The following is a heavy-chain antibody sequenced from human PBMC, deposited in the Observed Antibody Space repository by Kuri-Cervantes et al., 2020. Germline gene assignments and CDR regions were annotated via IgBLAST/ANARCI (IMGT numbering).Heavy chain of an antibody. CDR1: GFTFSSYA. CDR3: AKDHYEERAFDI. V-gene: IGHV3-30-3*02. Sequence: GGSLRLSCAASGFTFSSYAMHWVRQAPGKGLEWVAVISYDGSSKNYADSVKGRFSISRDNSKNTLYLQMNSLRAEDTALYYCAKDHYEERAFDIWGQGTMVTVSS. CDR2: ISYDGSSK. D-gene: IGHD3-22*01. J-gene: IGHJ3*02.